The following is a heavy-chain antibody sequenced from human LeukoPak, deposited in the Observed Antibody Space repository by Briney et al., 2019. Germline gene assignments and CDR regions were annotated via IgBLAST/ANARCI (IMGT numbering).Heavy chain of an antibody. CDR3: ARDHTYYNGMDV. CDR1: GFTFSSYA. V-gene: IGHV3-7*04. CDR2: IKQDGSEK. J-gene: IGHJ6*02. Sequence: GGSLRLSCAASGFTFSSYAMSWVRQAPGKGLEWVANIKQDGSEKYYVDSVKGRFTIFRDNAKNSLYLQMNSLRAEDTAVYYCARDHTYYNGMDVWGQGITVTVSS.